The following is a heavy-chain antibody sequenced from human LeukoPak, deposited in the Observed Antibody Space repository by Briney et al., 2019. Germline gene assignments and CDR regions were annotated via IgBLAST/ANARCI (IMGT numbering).Heavy chain of an antibody. CDR1: GFTFDDYA. D-gene: IGHD3-10*01. J-gene: IGHJ4*02. CDR3: TKGPDYYGTFDY. Sequence: GGSLRLSCAASGFTFDDYAMHWVRQAPGKGLEWVSGLSWNSGSITYVDSVKGRFTISRDNAKKSLYLQMNNLRVEDTALYYYTKGPDYYGTFDYWGQGTLVTVSS. CDR2: LSWNSGSI. V-gene: IGHV3-9*01.